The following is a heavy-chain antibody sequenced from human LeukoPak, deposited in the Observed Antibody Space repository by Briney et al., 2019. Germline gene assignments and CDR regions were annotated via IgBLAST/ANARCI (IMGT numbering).Heavy chain of an antibody. V-gene: IGHV3-48*03. CDR1: GFTFSSYE. J-gene: IGHJ6*03. CDR2: ISSSGSTI. D-gene: IGHD2-21*01. Sequence: GGSLRLSCAASGFTFSSYEMNWVRQAPGKGLEWVSYISSSGSTIYHADSVKGRFTISRDNAKNSLYLQMNSLRAEDTAVYYCARDRLIGDYYYYMDVWGKGTTVTVSS. CDR3: ARDRLIGDYYYYMDV.